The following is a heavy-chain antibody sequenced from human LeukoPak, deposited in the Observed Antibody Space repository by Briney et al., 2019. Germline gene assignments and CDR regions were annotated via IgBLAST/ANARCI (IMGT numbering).Heavy chain of an antibody. V-gene: IGHV4-39*07. CDR1: GGSISITSYY. J-gene: IGHJ5*02. D-gene: IGHD3-10*01. CDR2: MYSSGST. Sequence: SETLSLTCTVSGGSISITSYYWGWIRQPPGKGLERIGSMYSSGSTYYNPSLKSRVTISVDTSKNQFSLKLSSVTAADTAVYYCARDLGFGEFPGINGFDPWGQGTLVTVSS. CDR3: ARDLGFGEFPGINGFDP.